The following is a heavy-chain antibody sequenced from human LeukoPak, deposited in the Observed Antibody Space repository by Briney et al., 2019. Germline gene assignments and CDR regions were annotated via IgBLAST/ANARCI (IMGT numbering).Heavy chain of an antibody. V-gene: IGHV4-61*01. CDR3: ARGPGYSGD. J-gene: IGHJ4*02. D-gene: IGHD5-12*01. Sequence: SETLSLTCTVSGGSVSSGSYYWSWIRQPPGKGLEWIGYIYYSGSTNYNRSLKSRVTISIDTSKKQFSPKLTSVTAADTAVYYCARGPGYSGDWGQGTLVTVSS. CDR1: GGSVSSGSYY. CDR2: IYYSGST.